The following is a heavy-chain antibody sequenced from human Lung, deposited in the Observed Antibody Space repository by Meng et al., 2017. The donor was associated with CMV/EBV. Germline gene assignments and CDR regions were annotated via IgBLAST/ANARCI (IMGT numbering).Heavy chain of an antibody. V-gene: IGHV4-4*01. Sequence: GSXRLXCAVSGGFISRRSWWSWVRQPPGEGREWIGEIHHSGRTKYNPSLKSRVIISVDKSKNQFTLYLSSVTAADTAVYFCAREYCSATSCYLVASGGMDVXGQGXTVTFSS. CDR2: IHHSGRT. CDR3: AREYCSATSCYLVASGGMDV. CDR1: GGFISRRSW. D-gene: IGHD2-2*01. J-gene: IGHJ6*02.